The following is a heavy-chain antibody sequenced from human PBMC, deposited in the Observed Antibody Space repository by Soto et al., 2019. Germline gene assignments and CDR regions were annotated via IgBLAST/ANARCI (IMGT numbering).Heavy chain of an antibody. Sequence: LRLSCAASGFTFSSYAMHWVRQAPGKGLEWVAVISYDGSNKYYADSVKGRFTISRDNSKNTLYLQMNSLRAEDTAVYYCARGQGYSDPLDYWGQGTLVTVSS. V-gene: IGHV3-30-3*01. CDR2: ISYDGSNK. CDR3: ARGQGYSDPLDY. CDR1: GFTFSSYA. D-gene: IGHD5-12*01. J-gene: IGHJ4*02.